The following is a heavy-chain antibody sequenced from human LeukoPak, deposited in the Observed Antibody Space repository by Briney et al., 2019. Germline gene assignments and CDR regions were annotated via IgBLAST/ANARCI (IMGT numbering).Heavy chain of an antibody. D-gene: IGHD2-15*01. CDR3: ARTTEGYCRGRSCYSYYYYMDV. CDR1: GGSISSSSYY. V-gene: IGHV4-39*07. CDR2: IYYSGST. Sequence: PSETLSLTCTVSGGSISSSSYYWGWLRQPPGKGLEWVGSIYYSGSTYYNPSLKSRVTISVDTSKNQFSLKLSSVTAADTAVYYCARTTEGYCRGRSCYSYYYYMDVWGKGTTVTVSS. J-gene: IGHJ6*03.